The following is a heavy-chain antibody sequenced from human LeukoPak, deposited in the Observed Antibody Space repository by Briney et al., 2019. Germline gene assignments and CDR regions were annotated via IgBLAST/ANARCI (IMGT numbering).Heavy chain of an antibody. CDR3: AKDPRAIRYFDWLSPPDY. J-gene: IGHJ4*02. CDR1: GFTFSSYG. D-gene: IGHD3-9*01. CDR2: ISYDGSNK. V-gene: IGHV3-30*18. Sequence: PGGSLRLSCAASGFTFSSYGMHWVRQAPGKGLEWVAVISYDGSNKYYADSVKGRFTISRDNSKNTLYLQMNSLRAEDTAVYYCAKDPRAIRYFDWLSPPDYWGQGTLVTVSS.